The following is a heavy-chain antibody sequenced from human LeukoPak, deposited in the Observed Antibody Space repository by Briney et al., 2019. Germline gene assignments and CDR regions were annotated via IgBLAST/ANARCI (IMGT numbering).Heavy chain of an antibody. CDR1: GDSISSYY. D-gene: IGHD2-15*01. J-gene: IGHJ4*02. CDR3: ARGWAALNCSGGSCYEWTY. V-gene: IGHV4-59*01. CDR2: IYYRGST. Sequence: SETLSLTCTVSGDSISSYYWSWIRQPPGKGLEWIGYIYYRGSTNYNPSLKNRVTISIDTSKNQFSLKLSSVTAADTAVYYCARGWAALNCSGGSCYEWTYWGQGTLVTVSS.